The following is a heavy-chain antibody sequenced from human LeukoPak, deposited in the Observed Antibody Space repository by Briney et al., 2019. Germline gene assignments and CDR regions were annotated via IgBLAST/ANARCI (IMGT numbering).Heavy chain of an antibody. D-gene: IGHD5-18*01. CDR3: GRDPKLGIRGYTYGYFDS. CDR2: INTNTGKP. J-gene: IGHJ4*02. V-gene: IGHV7-4-1*02. Sequence: GASVKVSCKTSGYTFTTYAISWVRQAPGQGLEWMGWINTNTGKPTYAKGFIGRYVFSLDTSVSTAYLQISGLKADDTAVYYCGRDPKLGIRGYTYGYFDSWGQGTLVTVSS. CDR1: GYTFTTYA.